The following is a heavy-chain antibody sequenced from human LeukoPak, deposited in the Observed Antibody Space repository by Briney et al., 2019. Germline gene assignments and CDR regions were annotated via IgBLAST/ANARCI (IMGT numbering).Heavy chain of an antibody. J-gene: IGHJ4*02. CDR2: IKSKTDGGTT. V-gene: IGHV3-15*01. D-gene: IGHD2-2*01. CDR3: TTDPIVVVPAAMSPFDY. Sequence: GGSLRLSCAASGFTFSNAWMSWVRQAPGKGLEWVGRIKSKTDGGTTDYAAHVKGRFTISRDDSKNTLYLQMNSLKTEDTAVYYCTTDPIVVVPAAMSPFDYWGQGTLVTVSS. CDR1: GFTFSNAW.